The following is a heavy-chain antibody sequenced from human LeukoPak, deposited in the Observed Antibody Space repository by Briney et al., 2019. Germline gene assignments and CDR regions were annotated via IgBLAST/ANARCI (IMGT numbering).Heavy chain of an antibody. D-gene: IGHD5-12*01. J-gene: IGHJ4*02. CDR1: GFTFNICE. CDR3: AKDHIRGYSGPE. Sequence: RAGGSLRLSCATSGFTFNICEFNWVRQAPGKGLEWISYISRSGSDIFYAESVKGRFTISRDNAKNSLYLQVNSLRVEDTAIYYCAKDHIRGYSGPEWGPGTLVTVSS. CDR2: ISRSGSDI. V-gene: IGHV3-48*03.